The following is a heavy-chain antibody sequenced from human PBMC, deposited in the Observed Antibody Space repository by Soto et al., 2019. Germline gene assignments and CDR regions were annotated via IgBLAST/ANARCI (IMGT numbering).Heavy chain of an antibody. Sequence: GGSLRLSCAASGFNFIDYYMSWIRQVPGQGLEWISYISTTTNKTNYADSVQGRFTVSRDNAKNSLYLQMNSLRAEDTAVYYCARDIAVAANWFDPWGQGTLVTVSS. CDR3: ARDIAVAANWFDP. D-gene: IGHD6-19*01. J-gene: IGHJ5*02. CDR1: GFNFIDYY. V-gene: IGHV3-11*06. CDR2: ISTTTNKT.